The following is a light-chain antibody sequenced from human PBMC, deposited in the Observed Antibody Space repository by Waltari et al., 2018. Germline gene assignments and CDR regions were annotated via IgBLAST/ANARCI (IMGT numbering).Light chain of an antibody. J-gene: IGLJ1*01. CDR2: YDR. CDR3: HVWHPHVDPGV. CDR1: NIGTYS. V-gene: IGLV3-21*04. Sequence: SYVVTQPPSVSVAPGETATITCGGDNIGTYSVHWYQQKAGQAPVWVIFYDRDRPSGFPDRFSGSNSGNTATLTISRVEAGDEARYYCHVWHPHVDPGVFGTGTEVTVL.